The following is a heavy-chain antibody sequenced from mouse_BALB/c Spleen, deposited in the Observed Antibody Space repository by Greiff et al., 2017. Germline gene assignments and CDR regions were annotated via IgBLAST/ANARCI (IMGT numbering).Heavy chain of an antibody. J-gene: IGHJ3*01. CDR1: GFSLTSYG. CDR3: ARDGGLADRWFAY. Sequence: QVQLQQSGPGLVAPSQSLSITCTVSGFSLTSYGVHWVRQPPGKGLEWLGVIWAGGSTNYNSALMSRLSISKDNSKSQVFLKMNSLQTDDTAMYYCARDGGLADRWFAYWGQGTLVTVSA. V-gene: IGHV2-9*02. CDR2: IWAGGST.